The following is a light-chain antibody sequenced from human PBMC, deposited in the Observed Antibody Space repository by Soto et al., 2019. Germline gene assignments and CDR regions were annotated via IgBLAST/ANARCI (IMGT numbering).Light chain of an antibody. CDR1: QDVRKY. V-gene: IGKV1-33*01. J-gene: IGKJ3*01. CDR3: QQRHNHPHT. Sequence: DIQMTQSPSSLSASVGDRVTITCQASQDVRKYLSWYQQKARKAPKLLIYDASNLETGFPSRFSGSGSGTDFTFTISSLQPEDIATYYCQQRHNHPHTFGHGTKVDIQ. CDR2: DAS.